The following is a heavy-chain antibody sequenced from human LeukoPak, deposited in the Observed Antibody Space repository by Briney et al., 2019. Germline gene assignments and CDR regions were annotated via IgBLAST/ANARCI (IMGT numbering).Heavy chain of an antibody. V-gene: IGHV3-15*01. D-gene: IGHD2-2*01. J-gene: IGHJ4*02. Sequence: GGSLRLSCAAAGVTFNNAWMNLVRQAPGKGLEWVGRIKTKTDGGTTDYAAPVNGRFTISRDDSKNTLYLQMSSLKTEDTAVYYCATDSSTYVTDYWGQGTLVTVSS. CDR1: GVTFNNAW. CDR3: ATDSSTYVTDY. CDR2: IKTKTDGGTT.